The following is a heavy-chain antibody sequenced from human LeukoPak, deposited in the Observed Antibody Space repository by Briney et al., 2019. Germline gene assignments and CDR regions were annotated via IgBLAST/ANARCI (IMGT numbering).Heavy chain of an antibody. CDR3: ARASPPYGDDAFDI. D-gene: IGHD4-17*01. V-gene: IGHV1-2*04. J-gene: IGHJ3*02. CDR2: INPNSGGT. Sequence: ASVKVSCKASGYTFTGYYMHWVRQAPGQGLEWMGWINPNSGGTNYAQKFQGWVTMTRDTSISTAHMELSRLRSDDTAVYYCARASPPYGDDAFDIWGQGTMVTVSS. CDR1: GYTFTGYY.